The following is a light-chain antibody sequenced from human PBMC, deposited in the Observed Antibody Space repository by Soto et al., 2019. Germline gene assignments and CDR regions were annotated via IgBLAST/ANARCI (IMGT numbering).Light chain of an antibody. J-gene: IGKJ1*01. Sequence: DIQMPPSPSTLSASVGDRVTIPCRASQTINRWLAWHQQKPGKAPKLLIYEASSLESGVPSRFGGSGSGTEFTLTISRLEPEDAAGYYCQQYVNSPRTFGQGTKVDIK. CDR2: EAS. CDR3: QQYVNSPRT. V-gene: IGKV1-5*03. CDR1: QTINRW.